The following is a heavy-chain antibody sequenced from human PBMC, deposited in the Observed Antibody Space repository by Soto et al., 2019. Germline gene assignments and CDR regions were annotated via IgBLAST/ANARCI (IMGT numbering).Heavy chain of an antibody. J-gene: IGHJ4*02. CDR3: VRSGHSFGGVM. V-gene: IGHV4-59*01. CDR2: MYYSGSS. D-gene: IGHD3-16*01. Sequence: PSETLSLTCSVSGASMNNYYGSWVRQPPGKGLEWIGYMYYSGSSNYNSSLKSRVTISVDTSKNQFSLKLSSVTAADTAVYYCVRSGHSFGGVMWGLGTLVTVS. CDR1: GASMNNYY.